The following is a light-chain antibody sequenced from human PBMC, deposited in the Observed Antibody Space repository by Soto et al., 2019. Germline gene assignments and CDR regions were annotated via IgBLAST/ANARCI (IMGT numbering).Light chain of an antibody. J-gene: IGLJ2*01. CDR1: SSDVRSYNY. Sequence: QLVLTQPASVSGSPGQSITISCTGISSDVRSYNYVSWYQHHPGQAPKLLVYGVSNRPSGVSNRFSGSKSANTASLTISGLQAEDEADYYCSTYTSTTPLGVFGGGTKLTVL. V-gene: IGLV2-14*01. CDR2: GVS. CDR3: STYTSTTPLGV.